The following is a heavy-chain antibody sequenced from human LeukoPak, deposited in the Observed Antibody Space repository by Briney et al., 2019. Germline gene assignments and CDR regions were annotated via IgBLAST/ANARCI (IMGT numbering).Heavy chain of an antibody. CDR1: GYSFTSYW. V-gene: IGHV5-51*01. CDR3: ARQGKLWFGELSSLYYYYYMDV. J-gene: IGHJ6*03. Sequence: PGESLKISCKGSGYSFTSYWIGWVRQMPGKGLEWMGIIYPGDSDTRYSPSFQGQVTISADKSISTAYLQWSSLKASDTAMYYCARQGKLWFGELSSLYYYYYMDVWAKGPRSPSP. CDR2: IYPGDSDT. D-gene: IGHD3-10*01.